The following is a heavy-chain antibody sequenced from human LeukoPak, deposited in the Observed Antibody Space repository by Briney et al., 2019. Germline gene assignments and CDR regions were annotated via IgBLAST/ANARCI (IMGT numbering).Heavy chain of an antibody. CDR2: VYYTGST. CDR1: GASVSSSNYY. Sequence: SETLSLTCTVSGASVSSSNYYWGWIRQPPGKGLEWVGSVYYTGSTYHNPSPKSRVTMSIDTSRNQFSLKLSSVTAADTAMYYCAREDSGISDNAFDIWGQGTMVTISS. J-gene: IGHJ3*02. V-gene: IGHV4-39*07. CDR3: AREDSGISDNAFDI. D-gene: IGHD1-26*01.